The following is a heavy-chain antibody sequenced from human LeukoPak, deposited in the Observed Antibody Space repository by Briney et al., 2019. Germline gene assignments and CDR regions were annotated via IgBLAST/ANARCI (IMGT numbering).Heavy chain of an antibody. Sequence: SQTLSLTCTVSGGSISSGDYYWSWIRQPPGKGLEWIGYIYYSGSTYYNPSLKSRVTISVDTSKNQFSLKLSSVTAADTAVYYCARVIVLRYFDGPDAFDIWGQGTMVTVSS. D-gene: IGHD3-9*01. CDR3: ARVIVLRYFDGPDAFDI. J-gene: IGHJ3*02. CDR2: IYYSGST. V-gene: IGHV4-30-4*01. CDR1: GGSISSGDYY.